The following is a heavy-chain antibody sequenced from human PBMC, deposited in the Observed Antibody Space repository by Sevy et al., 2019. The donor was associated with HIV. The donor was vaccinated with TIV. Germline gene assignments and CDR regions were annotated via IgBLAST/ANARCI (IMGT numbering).Heavy chain of an antibody. CDR2: INHSAST. Sequence: SETLSLTCAVYGGSFSGYYWSWIRQPPGKGLEWIGEINHSASTNYNPSLKSRFTISVDTSKNQFSLKLSSVTAADTAVYYCARHCGSTSCSHAFDIWGQGTMVTVSS. V-gene: IGHV4-34*01. D-gene: IGHD2-2*01. CDR3: ARHCGSTSCSHAFDI. J-gene: IGHJ3*02. CDR1: GGSFSGYY.